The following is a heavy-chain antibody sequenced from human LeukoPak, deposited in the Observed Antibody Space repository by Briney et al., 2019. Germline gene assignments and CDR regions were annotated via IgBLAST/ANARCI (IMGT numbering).Heavy chain of an antibody. V-gene: IGHV1-18*04. J-gene: IGHJ6*04. D-gene: IGHD3-9*01. Sequence: ASVKVSCKASGYTFTSYGISWVRQAPGQGLEWMGLISAYNGNTNYAQKLQGRVTMTTDTSTSTAYMELRSLRSDDTAVYYCARDLSLSYDILTGYYSRYYYGMDVWGKGTTVTVSS. CDR1: GYTFTSYG. CDR3: ARDLSLSYDILTGYYSRYYYGMDV. CDR2: ISAYNGNT.